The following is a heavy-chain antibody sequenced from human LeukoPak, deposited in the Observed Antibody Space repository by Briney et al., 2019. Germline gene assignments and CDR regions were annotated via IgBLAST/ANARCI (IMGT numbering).Heavy chain of an antibody. Sequence: SETLSLTCAVSGDSINPYYWSWIRQPPGKGLEWIGYIYYSGNTNYNPSLKSRVIISADTSKNQYSLRLSSVTAADTAVYYCARGGVAIPAANNWFDPWGQGTLVTVSS. D-gene: IGHD2-2*01. CDR1: GDSINPYY. CDR2: IYYSGNT. J-gene: IGHJ5*02. CDR3: ARGGVAIPAANNWFDP. V-gene: IGHV4-59*01.